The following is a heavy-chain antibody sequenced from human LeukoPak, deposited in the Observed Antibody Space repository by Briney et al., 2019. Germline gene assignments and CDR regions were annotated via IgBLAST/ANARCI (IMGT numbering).Heavy chain of an antibody. J-gene: IGHJ4*02. V-gene: IGHV3-23*01. CDR1: GLTFSTNG. D-gene: IGHD2-21*02. CDR3: AKSSGGDYLQYFDS. CDR2: ISVSGTT. Sequence: GGSLRLSCAASGLTFSTNGLNWIRQAPGEGLEWVSGISVSGTTYYADSVKGRFTISRDNSKNTLFLQMNSVRAEDTAVYYCAKSSGGDYLQYFDSWGQGALVTVSS.